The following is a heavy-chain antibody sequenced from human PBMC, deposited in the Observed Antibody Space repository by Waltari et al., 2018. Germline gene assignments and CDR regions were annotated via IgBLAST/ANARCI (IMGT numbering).Heavy chain of an antibody. CDR2: INQDGSEK. CDR3: TRGGDDSSWYWRN. D-gene: IGHD6-13*01. Sequence: EVQLVESGGGLVQPGGSLRLSCAASGFTFSNNWMTWVRQAPGKGVELVAKINQDGSEKCSVESVKGRFTISRDNAKNSLYLQLNSLRADDTAVYYCTRGGDDSSWYWRNWGQGTLVTVSS. J-gene: IGHJ4*02. CDR1: GFTFSNNW. V-gene: IGHV3-7*01.